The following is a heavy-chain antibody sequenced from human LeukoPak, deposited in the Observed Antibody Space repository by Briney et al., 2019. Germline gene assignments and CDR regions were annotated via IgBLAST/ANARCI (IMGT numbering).Heavy chain of an antibody. D-gene: IGHD1-26*01. CDR1: GGTFSSYA. Sequence: SVKVSCKASGGTFSSYAISWVRQAPGQGLEWTGRIIPIFGTANYAQKFQGRVTITTDESTSTAYMELSSLRSEDTAVYYCARDRYSGSYLFDYWGQGTLVTVSS. J-gene: IGHJ4*02. V-gene: IGHV1-69*05. CDR3: ARDRYSGSYLFDY. CDR2: IIPIFGTA.